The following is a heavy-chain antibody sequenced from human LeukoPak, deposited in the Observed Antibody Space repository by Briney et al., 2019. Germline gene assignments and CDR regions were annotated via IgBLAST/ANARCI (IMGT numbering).Heavy chain of an antibody. Sequence: ASVKVSCKHSGYTFLRHGISWLRQAPGQGLEWMGWISAYNGNTDDARNLQDRVTMTTDTSTSTVYIELRSLRSDDTAVYYCARDKFALRGGCYLDNWGQGTLVTVSS. CDR3: ARDKFALRGGCYLDN. D-gene: IGHD6-19*01. J-gene: IGHJ4*02. CDR1: GYTFLRHG. V-gene: IGHV1-18*01. CDR2: ISAYNGNT.